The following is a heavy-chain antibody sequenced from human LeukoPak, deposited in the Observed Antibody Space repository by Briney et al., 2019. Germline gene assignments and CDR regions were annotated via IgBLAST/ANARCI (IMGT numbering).Heavy chain of an antibody. CDR1: GFTFGDYA. CDR3: TRGDGSGSY. J-gene: IGHJ4*02. D-gene: IGHD1-26*01. V-gene: IGHV3-49*04. Sequence: GGSLRLSCTAPGFTFGDYAMSWVRQAPGKGLDWIGFIRSKTSGGTTEYAASVKGRFTILRDDSKSIAYLQINSLKTEDTAVYYCTRGDGSGSYWGQGTLVTVSS. CDR2: IRSKTSGGTT.